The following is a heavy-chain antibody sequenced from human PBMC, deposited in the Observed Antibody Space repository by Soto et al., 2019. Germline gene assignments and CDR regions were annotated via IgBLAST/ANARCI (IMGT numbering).Heavy chain of an antibody. CDR1: GGSISSYY. D-gene: IGHD2-21*02. CDR3: ARPLKPYCGGDCYSFGY. Sequence: QVQLQESGPGLVKPSETLSLTRTVSGGSISSYYWSWIRQPPGKGLEWIGYIYYSGSTNYNPSLKSRVTISVDTSKNQFSLKLSSVTAADTAVYYCARPLKPYCGGDCYSFGYWGQGTLVTVSS. V-gene: IGHV4-59*01. CDR2: IYYSGST. J-gene: IGHJ4*02.